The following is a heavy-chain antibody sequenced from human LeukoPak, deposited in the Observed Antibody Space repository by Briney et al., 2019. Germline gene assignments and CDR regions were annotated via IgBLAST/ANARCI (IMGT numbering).Heavy chain of an antibody. V-gene: IGHV3-7*01. J-gene: IGHJ3*02. D-gene: IGHD6-13*01. CDR2: IKQDGSEK. Sequence: GGSLRLSCAASGFTFSDYYMSWIRQAPGKGLEWVANIKQDGSEKYYVDSVKGRFTISRDNAKNSLYLQMNSLRAEDTAVYYCARDHSSSWYDAFDIWGQGTMVTVSS. CDR1: GFTFSDYY. CDR3: ARDHSSSWYDAFDI.